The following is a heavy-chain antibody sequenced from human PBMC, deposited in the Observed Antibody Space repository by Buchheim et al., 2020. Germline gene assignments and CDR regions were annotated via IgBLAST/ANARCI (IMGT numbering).Heavy chain of an antibody. CDR3: AKGHSSSSVYYGMDV. CDR2: ISSSSSTI. Sequence: EVQLVESGGGLVQPGGSLRLSCAASGFTFSSYSMNWVRQAPGKGLEWVSYISSSSSTIYYADSVKGRFTISRDNAKNSLSLQMNSLRAEDTAVYYCAKGHSSSSVYYGMDVWGQGTT. D-gene: IGHD6-13*01. CDR1: GFTFSSYS. V-gene: IGHV3-48*01. J-gene: IGHJ6*02.